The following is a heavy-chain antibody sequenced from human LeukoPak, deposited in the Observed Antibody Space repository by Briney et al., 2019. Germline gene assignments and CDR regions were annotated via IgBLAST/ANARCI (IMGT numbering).Heavy chain of an antibody. D-gene: IGHD5-18*01. V-gene: IGHV3-15*01. J-gene: IGHJ4*02. CDR2: IKSKTDGGTT. CDR1: GFTFTEAR. Sequence: PGGSLRLSCAASGFTFTEARMSWVRQAPGKGLEWVGRIKSKTDGGTTDYAAPVRGRFTISRDDSKNTLYMQMNSLKNEDTAVYYCTADFRRGYTYGNHDYCGQGTLVTVSS. CDR3: TADFRRGYTYGNHDY.